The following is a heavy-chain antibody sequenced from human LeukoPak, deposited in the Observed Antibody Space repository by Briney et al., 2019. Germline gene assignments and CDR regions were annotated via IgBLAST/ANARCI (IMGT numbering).Heavy chain of an antibody. CDR2: IWYDGSNK. V-gene: IGHV3-33*01. Sequence: GRSLRLSCAASGFTFSSYGMHWVRQAPGKGLEWVAVIWYDGSNKYYADSVKGRFTISRDNSKNTLYPQMNSLRAEDTAVYYCARGGVAVDYWGQGTLVTVSS. CDR1: GFTFSSYG. CDR3: ARGGVAVDY. J-gene: IGHJ4*02. D-gene: IGHD3-10*01.